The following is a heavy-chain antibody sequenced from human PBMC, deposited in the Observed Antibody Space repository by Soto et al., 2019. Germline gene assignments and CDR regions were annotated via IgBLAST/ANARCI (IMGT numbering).Heavy chain of an antibody. V-gene: IGHV1-3*01. CDR1: GYTFTSYA. J-gene: IGHJ4*02. D-gene: IGHD1-1*01. CDR3: DY. CDR2: INAGNGNT. Sequence: ASVKVSCKASGYTFTSYAMHWVRQAPGQRLEWMGWINAGNGNTKYSKNMLYLQMNSLRVEDTAVYYCARDGIGGTTFRGYLDYWGQGTLVTVSS.